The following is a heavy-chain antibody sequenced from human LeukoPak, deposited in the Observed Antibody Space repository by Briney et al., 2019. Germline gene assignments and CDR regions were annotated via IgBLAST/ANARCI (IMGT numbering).Heavy chain of an antibody. CDR3: ARVSAAGALDI. D-gene: IGHD6-13*01. V-gene: IGHV3-21*01. J-gene: IGHJ3*02. Sequence: GGSLRLSCAASGFTFSSYSMNWVRQAPGKGLEWVSSISSSSSYIYYADSVKGRFTISRDSAKNSLYLQMNSLRAEDTAVYYCARVSAAGALDIWGQGTMVTVSS. CDR2: ISSSSSYI. CDR1: GFTFSSYS.